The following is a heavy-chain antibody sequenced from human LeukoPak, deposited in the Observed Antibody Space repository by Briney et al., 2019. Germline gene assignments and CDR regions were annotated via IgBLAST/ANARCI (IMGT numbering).Heavy chain of an antibody. Sequence: GGSLRLSCAASGFIFSNFGMHWVRQAPGKGLEWVAVIWYDGGYKYYLDSVKGRFTISRDNAKNTLYLQMNKLRVEDMAVYYCARVGDYENSGSQPFDYWGQGTLVTVSS. D-gene: IGHD3-22*01. CDR2: IWYDGGYK. V-gene: IGHV3-33*01. CDR1: GFIFSNFG. CDR3: ARVGDYENSGSQPFDY. J-gene: IGHJ4*02.